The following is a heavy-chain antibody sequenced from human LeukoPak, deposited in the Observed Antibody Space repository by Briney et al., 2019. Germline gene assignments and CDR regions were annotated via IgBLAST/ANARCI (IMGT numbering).Heavy chain of an antibody. CDR1: GGSIDITNY. Sequence: SETLSLTCGVSGGSIDITNYWSWVRQAPGKGLEWIGEISHDGTRNYNPSLRSRVAMSFDRANNYFSLSLTAVTAADTALYYCTRESRPFCPFAFWGQRVMVTVSS. D-gene: IGHD2-2*01. V-gene: IGHV4-4*02. CDR3: TRESRPFCPFAF. J-gene: IGHJ4*02. CDR2: ISHDGTR.